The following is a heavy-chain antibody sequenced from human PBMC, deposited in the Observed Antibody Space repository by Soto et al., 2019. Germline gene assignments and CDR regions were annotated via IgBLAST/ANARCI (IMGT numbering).Heavy chain of an antibody. V-gene: IGHV1-24*01. J-gene: IGHJ4*02. CDR2: FDPEDGET. CDR3: ARGAGPAHTLAPAAIQHFVSPPRDY. Sequence: GASVKVSCKVSGYTLTELSMHWVRQAPGKGLGWMGGFDPEDGETIYAQKSQGRVTMTEDTSTDTAYMELSSLRSEDTAVYYCARGAGPAHTLAPAAIQHFVSPPRDYWGQGTLVTVSS. CDR1: GYTLTELS. D-gene: IGHD2-2*02.